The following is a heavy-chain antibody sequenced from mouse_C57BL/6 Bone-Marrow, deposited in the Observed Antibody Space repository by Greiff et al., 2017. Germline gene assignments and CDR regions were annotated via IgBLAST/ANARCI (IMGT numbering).Heavy chain of an antibody. D-gene: IGHD2-1*01. CDR2: IDPENGDT. CDR3: TTWGGNYEDFAY. CDR1: GFNIKDDY. V-gene: IGHV14-4*01. J-gene: IGHJ3*01. Sequence: VQLQQSGAELVRPGASVKLSCTASGFNIKDDYMHWVKQRPEQGLEWIGWIDPENGDTEYASKFQGKATITADTSSTTAYLQLSSLTSEDTAVYYCTTWGGNYEDFAYWGQGTLVTVSA.